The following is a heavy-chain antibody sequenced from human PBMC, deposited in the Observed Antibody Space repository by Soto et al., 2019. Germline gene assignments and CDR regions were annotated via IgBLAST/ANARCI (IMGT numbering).Heavy chain of an antibody. CDR2: ILVGGST. D-gene: IGHD5-12*01. CDR1: GFICSSYD. Sequence: EVQMLESGGGLAQPGGSLRLSCAVSGFICSSYDMSWVRQAPGKGLEWVSTILVGGSTHYEDSVTGRFTISRDTSRNTVYLQMNSLRAEDTAVYYCARGPSGPEYFQHWGQGTLVTVSS. J-gene: IGHJ1*01. V-gene: IGHV3-23*01. CDR3: ARGPSGPEYFQH.